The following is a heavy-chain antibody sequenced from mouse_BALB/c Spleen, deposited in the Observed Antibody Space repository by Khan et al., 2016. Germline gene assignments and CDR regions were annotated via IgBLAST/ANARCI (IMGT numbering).Heavy chain of an antibody. J-gene: IGHJ3*01. D-gene: IGHD2-4*01. CDR1: GFTFSSFG. CDR3: ARNYYDHTSWVAN. Sequence: EVELVESGGGLVQPGGSRKLSCAASGFTFSSFGMHWVRQAPEKGLEWVAYISSGTSTIYYVDTVKGRFTISRDNPKNTLFLQMTSLRSEDTAMYYGARNYYDHTSWVANWGQGTLVTVSA. CDR2: ISSGTSTI. V-gene: IGHV5-17*02.